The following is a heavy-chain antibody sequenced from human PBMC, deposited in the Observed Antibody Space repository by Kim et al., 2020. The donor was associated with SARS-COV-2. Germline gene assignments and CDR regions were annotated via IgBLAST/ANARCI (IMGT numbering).Heavy chain of an antibody. J-gene: IGHJ4*02. V-gene: IGHV3-74*03. Sequence: GGSLRLSCAASGFSFSKWWMDWVRQAPGKGPEWVARIDNDGTTTQYADSVKGRFTISRDNSKNTLYLQMTSLRADDTGVYYCTRGTFWGQGTLVTVSS. CDR3: TRGTF. CDR2: IDNDGTTT. CDR1: GFSFSKWW.